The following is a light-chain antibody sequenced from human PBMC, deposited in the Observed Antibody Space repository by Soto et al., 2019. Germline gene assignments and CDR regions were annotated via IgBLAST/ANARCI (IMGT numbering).Light chain of an antibody. CDR3: KQYGSSPWT. V-gene: IGKV3-20*01. Sequence: EIVLTQSPGTLSLSPGERATLSCRASQSVSSSYLAWYQQKPGQAPRLLIYGASSRATGIPDRFSGSGSGTAFTLTISRLEPEDFEVYYCKQYGSSPWTFGQGTKVEIK. J-gene: IGKJ1*01. CDR2: GAS. CDR1: QSVSSSY.